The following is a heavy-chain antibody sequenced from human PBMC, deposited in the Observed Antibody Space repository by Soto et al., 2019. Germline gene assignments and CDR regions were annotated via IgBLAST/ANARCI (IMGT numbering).Heavy chain of an antibody. J-gene: IGHJ5*02. CDR1: GYTFTSYG. CDR2: ISGYNGNT. D-gene: IGHD1-1*01. Sequence: QVQLVQSGAEVKKPGASVKVSCKSSGYTFTSYGISWVRQAPGQGLEWMGWISGYNGNTNYAQKLQGRVTMTTDTSTITAYMELRSLRSDDTAVYYCAIDEGYKWNDGGWFDPWGQGTLVTVSS. V-gene: IGHV1-18*01. CDR3: AIDEGYKWNDGGWFDP.